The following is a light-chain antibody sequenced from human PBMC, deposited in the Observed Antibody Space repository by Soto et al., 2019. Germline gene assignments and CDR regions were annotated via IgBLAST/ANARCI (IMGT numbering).Light chain of an antibody. Sequence: DIQMTQSPSSLSASVGDRVTITCRASQDISVYLAWYQQKPGKVPKLLIYSASTLQSGVPSRFSGSGSGTDFTLTISSLQPEDVATYYCQKFNTAPLTFGQGTRLQL. CDR3: QKFNTAPLT. CDR2: SAS. CDR1: QDISVY. J-gene: IGKJ5*01. V-gene: IGKV1-27*01.